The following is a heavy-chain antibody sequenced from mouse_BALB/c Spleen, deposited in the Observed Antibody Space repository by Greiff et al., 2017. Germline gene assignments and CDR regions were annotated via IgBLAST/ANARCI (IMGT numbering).Heavy chain of an antibody. CDR2: IWAGGST. CDR1: GFSLTSYG. J-gene: IGHJ2*01. Sequence: VQLQESGPGLVAPSQSLSITCTVSGFSLTSYGVHWVRQPPGTGLEWLGVIWAGGSTNYNSALMSRLSISKDNSKSQVFLKMNSLQTDDTAMYYCARDRGERSYFDYWGQGTTLTVSS. V-gene: IGHV2-9*02. CDR3: ARDRGERSYFDY. D-gene: IGHD3-3*01.